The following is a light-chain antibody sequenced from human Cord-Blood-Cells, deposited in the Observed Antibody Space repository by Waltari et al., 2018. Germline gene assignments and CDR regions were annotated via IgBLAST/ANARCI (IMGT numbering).Light chain of an antibody. Sequence: DIQMTQSPSSLYASVGDRVTITCRESQNISSYLNWYQQKPGKDPKVLIYSASSFQSWVPSRFSCSGSETDFTLTISSLQPEDFATYYCQQSNSTPWTFGQGTKVEIK. CDR3: QQSNSTPWT. CDR1: QNISSY. CDR2: SAS. J-gene: IGKJ1*01. V-gene: IGKV1-39*01.